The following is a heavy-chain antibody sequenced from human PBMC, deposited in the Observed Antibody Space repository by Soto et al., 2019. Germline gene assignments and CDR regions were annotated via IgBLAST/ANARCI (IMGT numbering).Heavy chain of an antibody. D-gene: IGHD6-13*01. Sequence: ASVKVSCKASGYTFTGYYMHWVRQAPGQGLEWMGWINPNSGGTNYAQKFQGRVTMTRDTSISTAYMELSRLRSDDTAVYYCARVRYSSSWYPVGYYYYGMDVWGQGTTVTV. CDR2: INPNSGGT. CDR3: ARVRYSSSWYPVGYYYYGMDV. J-gene: IGHJ6*02. CDR1: GYTFTGYY. V-gene: IGHV1-2*02.